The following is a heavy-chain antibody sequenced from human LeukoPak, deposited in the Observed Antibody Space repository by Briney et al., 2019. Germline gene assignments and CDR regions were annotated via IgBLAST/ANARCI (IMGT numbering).Heavy chain of an antibody. D-gene: IGHD4-17*01. V-gene: IGHV3-48*04. CDR3: ARDSTVTTSFDY. CDR2: ISPGGTTI. J-gene: IGHJ4*02. Sequence: PGGSLRLSCAASGFTFSSYGMHWVRQAPGKGLEWVSYISPGGTTIYYADSVKGRFTISRDNAKNSLYLQMNNLGAEDSAVYYCARDSTVTTSFDYWGQGTLVSVSS. CDR1: GFTFSSYG.